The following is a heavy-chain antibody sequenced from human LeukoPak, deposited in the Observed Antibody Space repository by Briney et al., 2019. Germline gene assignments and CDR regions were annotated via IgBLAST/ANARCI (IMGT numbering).Heavy chain of an antibody. D-gene: IGHD2-21*02. Sequence: ASVKVSCKASGYTFTGYYMHWVRQAPGQGLEWMGWINPNSGGTNYAQKFQGRVTMTRDTSISTAYMELSSLRSEDTAVYHCATYCGGDCYSLGYWGQGTLVTVSS. J-gene: IGHJ4*02. CDR3: ATYCGGDCYSLGY. CDR2: INPNSGGT. CDR1: GYTFTGYY. V-gene: IGHV1-2*02.